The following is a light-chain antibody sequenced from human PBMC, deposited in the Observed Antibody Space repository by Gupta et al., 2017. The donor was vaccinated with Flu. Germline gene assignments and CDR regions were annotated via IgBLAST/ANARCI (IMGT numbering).Light chain of an antibody. Sequence: IVMTQSPATLSVSPGERATLSCRASQSIRSNLAWYQQRPGQAPRLLISDASTRATGIPARFSGSGSGTEFTLTISSLQSEDFGVYYCQQYNNWPGRVTFGPGTKVDIK. V-gene: IGKV3-15*01. J-gene: IGKJ3*01. CDR1: QSIRSN. CDR2: DAS. CDR3: QQYNNWPGRVT.